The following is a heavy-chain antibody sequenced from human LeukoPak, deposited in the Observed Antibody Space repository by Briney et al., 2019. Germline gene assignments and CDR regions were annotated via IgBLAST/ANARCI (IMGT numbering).Heavy chain of an antibody. CDR3: ARPETQYSSGLDGFDI. CDR1: GFTFSTYW. D-gene: IGHD6-19*01. Sequence: GGSLRLSCAASGFTFSTYWMHWVRQAPGEGLVWVSRINSDGSRTTYADSVKGRFTISRDNAKNTLYLQMNSLRTEDTAVYYCARPETQYSSGLDGFDIWGQGTMVTVSS. CDR2: INSDGSRT. J-gene: IGHJ3*02. V-gene: IGHV3-74*01.